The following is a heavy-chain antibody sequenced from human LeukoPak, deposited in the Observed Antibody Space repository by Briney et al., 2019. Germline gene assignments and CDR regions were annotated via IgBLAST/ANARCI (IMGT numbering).Heavy chain of an antibody. CDR2: IIPIFGTA. J-gene: IGHJ4*02. CDR1: GGTFSSYA. V-gene: IGHV1-69*13. D-gene: IGHD6-19*01. Sequence: ASVKVSCKASGGTFSSYAISWVRQAPGQGLEWMGGIIPIFGTANYAQKFQGRVTITADESTSTAYMELSSLRSEDTAVYYCARGRGIAVAGSADYWGQGTLVTVSS. CDR3: ARGRGIAVAGSADY.